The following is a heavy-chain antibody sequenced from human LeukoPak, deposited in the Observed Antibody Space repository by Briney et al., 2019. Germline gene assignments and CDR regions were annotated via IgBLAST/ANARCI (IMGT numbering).Heavy chain of an antibody. Sequence: GGSLRLSCAASGFTFSYYGMHWVRQAPGKGLEWVAFIRYDGNDKFYAETVKGRFTISRDTSRNTLYLQMNRLRPEDTAVYYCAKGLMRDRWFGESWGQGTLVTVSS. J-gene: IGHJ5*02. CDR2: IRYDGNDK. CDR3: AKGLMRDRWFGES. CDR1: GFTFSYYG. D-gene: IGHD3-10*01. V-gene: IGHV3-30*02.